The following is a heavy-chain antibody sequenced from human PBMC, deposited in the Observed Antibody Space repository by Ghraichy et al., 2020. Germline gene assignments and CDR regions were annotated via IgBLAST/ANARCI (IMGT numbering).Heavy chain of an antibody. Sequence: SETLSLTCAVYGGSFSGYYWSWIRQPPGKGLEWIGEINHSGSTNYNPSLKSRVTISVDTSKNQFSLKLSSVTAEDTAVYYCARGARVWYSSGWYIDYWGQGTLVTVSS. J-gene: IGHJ4*02. CDR2: INHSGST. V-gene: IGHV4-34*01. D-gene: IGHD6-19*01. CDR3: ARGARVWYSSGWYIDY. CDR1: GGSFSGYY.